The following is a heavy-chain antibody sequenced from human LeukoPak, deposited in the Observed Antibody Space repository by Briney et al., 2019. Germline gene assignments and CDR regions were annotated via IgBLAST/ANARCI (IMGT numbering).Heavy chain of an antibody. D-gene: IGHD4-17*01. Sequence: SETLSLTCTVSGGSISSSSYYWGWIRQPPGKGLEWIGSIYYSGSTYYNPSLKSRVTISVDTSKNQFSLKLSSVTAADTAVYYCARGGTTVTPGLLWFDPWGQGTLVTVSS. J-gene: IGHJ5*02. CDR3: ARGGTTVTPGLLWFDP. V-gene: IGHV4-39*07. CDR1: GGSISSSSYY. CDR2: IYYSGST.